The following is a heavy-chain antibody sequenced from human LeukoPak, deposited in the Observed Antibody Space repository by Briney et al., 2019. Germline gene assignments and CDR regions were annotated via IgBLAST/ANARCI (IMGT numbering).Heavy chain of an antibody. D-gene: IGHD3-10*01. Sequence: GGSLRLSCAASGFTFSSYGMHGVRQAPGKGLEWVAVIWYDENYKYYADSVKGRFTISRDNSKNTLYLQMNSLRAEDTAVYYCARDLDTYGSGSYWLEWGQGTLVTVSS. CDR1: GFTFSSYG. CDR2: IWYDENYK. CDR3: ARDLDTYGSGSYWLE. V-gene: IGHV3-33*01. J-gene: IGHJ4*02.